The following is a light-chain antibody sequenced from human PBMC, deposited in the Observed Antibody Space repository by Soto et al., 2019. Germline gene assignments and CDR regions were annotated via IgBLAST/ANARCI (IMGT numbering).Light chain of an antibody. CDR1: SSDVGGYDY. J-gene: IGLJ1*01. Sequence: QSALTQPASVSGSPGQSITISCTGSSSDVGGYDYVSWYQHHPGKGPKLILYEVSNRPSGVSDRFSGSKSGNTASLSISGLQAEDEADYYCCSYAGSSTFVFGTGTKVTVL. CDR3: CSYAGSSTFV. CDR2: EVS. V-gene: IGLV2-14*01.